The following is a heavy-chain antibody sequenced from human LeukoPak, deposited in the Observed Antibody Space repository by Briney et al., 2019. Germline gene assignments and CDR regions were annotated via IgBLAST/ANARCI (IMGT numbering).Heavy chain of an antibody. D-gene: IGHD6-19*01. CDR3: ARRIGSGWYDY. CDR2: INPGDSDT. Sequence: GESLKISCKGSGYSFTSYWIGWVRHVPGKGLEWLGIINPGDSDTRYSPSFQGQVTISADKSISTANLQWSSLKASDTAMYYCARRIGSGWYDYWGQGTLVTVSS. J-gene: IGHJ4*02. V-gene: IGHV5-51*01. CDR1: GYSFTSYW.